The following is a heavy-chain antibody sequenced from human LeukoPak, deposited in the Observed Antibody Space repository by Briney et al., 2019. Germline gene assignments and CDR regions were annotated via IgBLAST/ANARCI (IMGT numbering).Heavy chain of an antibody. J-gene: IGHJ4*02. D-gene: IGHD3-22*01. CDR3: ARLDYYDSSGYLDY. V-gene: IGHV4-39*01. CDR2: IYYSGST. CDR1: GGSISSSSYY. Sequence: SETLSLTCTVSGGSISSSSYYWGWIRQPPGKGLEWIGSIYYSGSTYYNPSLKSRVTISVDTSKNQFSLKLSSVTAADTAVYYCARLDYYDSSGYLDYWGQGTLVTVSS.